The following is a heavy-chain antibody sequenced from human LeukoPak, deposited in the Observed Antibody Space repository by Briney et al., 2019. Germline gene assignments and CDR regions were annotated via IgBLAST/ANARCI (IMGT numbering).Heavy chain of an antibody. CDR1: GFTFSSYW. V-gene: IGHV3-7*01. CDR3: AGVGHYWDRALDY. D-gene: IGHD3-22*01. J-gene: IGHJ4*02. CDR2: IKQDGSEK. Sequence: PGGSLRLSCAASGFTFSSYWMSWVRQAPGKGLEWVANIKQDGSEKYYVDSVKGRFTISRDNAKNSLYLQMNSLRAEDTAVYYCAGVGHYWDRALDYWGQGTLVTVSS.